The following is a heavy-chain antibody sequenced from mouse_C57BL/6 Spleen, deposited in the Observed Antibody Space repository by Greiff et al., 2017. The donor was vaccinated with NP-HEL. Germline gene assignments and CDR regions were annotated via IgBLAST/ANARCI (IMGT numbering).Heavy chain of an antibody. D-gene: IGHD2-1*01. J-gene: IGHJ4*01. CDR2: IDPSDSYT. CDR1: GYTFTSYW. Sequence: QVQLQQPGAELVRPGTSVKLSCKASGYTFTSYWMHWVKQRPGQGLEWIGVIDPSDSYTNYNQKFKGKATLTVDTSSSTAYMQLSSLTSEDSAVYYCARGIYYGNYVVYAMDYWGQGTSVTVSS. V-gene: IGHV1-59*01. CDR3: ARGIYYGNYVVYAMDY.